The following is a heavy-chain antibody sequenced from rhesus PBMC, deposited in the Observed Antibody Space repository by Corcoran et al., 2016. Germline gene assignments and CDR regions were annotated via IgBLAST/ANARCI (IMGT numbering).Heavy chain of an antibody. CDR1: GGSISSGYYY. V-gene: IGHV4-122*02. Sequence: QVQLQESGPGLVKPSETLSLTCAVSGGSISSGYYYWSWIRPPPGKGLEWIGYITYSGSTNYNPYLKNRVTISKDESKNQFSLKLSSVTAADTAVYYCARRRIYFDYWGQGVLVTVSS. CDR2: ITYSGST. CDR3: ARRRIYFDY. D-gene: IGHD3-9*01. J-gene: IGHJ4*01.